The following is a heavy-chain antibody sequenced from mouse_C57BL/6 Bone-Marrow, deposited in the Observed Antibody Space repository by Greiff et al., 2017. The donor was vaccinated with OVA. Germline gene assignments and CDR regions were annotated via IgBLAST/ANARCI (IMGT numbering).Heavy chain of an antibody. CDR3: AREGYYGSSGYYAMDY. J-gene: IGHJ4*01. CDR1: GYTFTSYW. CDR2: IDPSDSYT. Sequence: QVQLKQPGAELVMPGASVKLSCKASGYTFTSYWMHWVKQRPGQGLEWIGEIDPSDSYTNYNQKFKGKSTLTVDKSSSTAYMQLSSLTSEDSAVYYGAREGYYGSSGYYAMDYWGQGTSVTVSS. D-gene: IGHD1-1*01. V-gene: IGHV1-69*01.